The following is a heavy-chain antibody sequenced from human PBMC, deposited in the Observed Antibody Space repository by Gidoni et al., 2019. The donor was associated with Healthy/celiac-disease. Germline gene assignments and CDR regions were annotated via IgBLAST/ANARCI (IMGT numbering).Heavy chain of an antibody. Sequence: EVQLVESGGGLVKPGGSLRLSCAASGFTFSTAWMSWVRQAPGKGLEWVGRIKSKTDGGTTDYAAPVKGRFTISRDDSKNTLYLQMNSLKTEDTAVYYCVATVTFYYYYGMDVWGQGTTVTVSS. D-gene: IGHD4-4*01. V-gene: IGHV3-15*01. J-gene: IGHJ6*02. CDR2: IKSKTDGGTT. CDR1: GFTFSTAW. CDR3: VATVTFYYYYGMDV.